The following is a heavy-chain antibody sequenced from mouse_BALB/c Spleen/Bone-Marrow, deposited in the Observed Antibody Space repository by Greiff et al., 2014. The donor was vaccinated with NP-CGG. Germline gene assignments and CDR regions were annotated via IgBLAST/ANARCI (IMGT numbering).Heavy chain of an antibody. CDR2: ISSGSSTI. V-gene: IGHV5-17*02. CDR1: GFTFSSFG. CDR3: ARGITTGFAY. J-gene: IGHJ3*01. Sequence: DVQLVESGGGLVQPGGSRKLSCAASGFTFSSFGMHWVRQAPEKGLEWVAYISSGSSTIYYADTMKGRFTISRDNPKNTLFLQMTSLRSEDTAMYYCARGITTGFAYWGQGTLVTVSA. D-gene: IGHD2-4*01.